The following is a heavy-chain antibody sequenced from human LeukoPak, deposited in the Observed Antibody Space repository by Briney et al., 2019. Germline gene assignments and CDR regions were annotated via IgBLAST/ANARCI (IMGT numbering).Heavy chain of an antibody. V-gene: IGHV4-39*01. Sequence: SETLSLTCTVSGGSISSSSYYWGWIRQPPGKGLEWIGSIYYSGSTYYNPSLKSRVPISVDTSKNQFSLKLSYVTAADSAVYYCARCCTDGYNKGDYWGQGTLVTVSS. CDR2: IYYSGST. CDR3: ARCCTDGYNKGDY. CDR1: GGSISSSSYY. J-gene: IGHJ4*02. D-gene: IGHD5-24*01.